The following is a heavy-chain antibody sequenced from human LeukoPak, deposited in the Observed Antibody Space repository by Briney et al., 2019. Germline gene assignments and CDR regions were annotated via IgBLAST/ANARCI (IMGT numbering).Heavy chain of an antibody. J-gene: IGHJ4*02. Sequence: PSETLSLTCAVYGGSFSGYYWSWIRQPPGKGLEWIGEINHSGSTNYNPSLKSRVTISVDTSKSQFSLKLSSVTAADTAVYYCARGPTYYYGSGSYYSFFDYWGQGTLVTVSS. CDR1: GGSFSGYY. CDR2: INHSGST. D-gene: IGHD3-10*01. V-gene: IGHV4-34*01. CDR3: ARGPTYYYGSGSYYSFFDY.